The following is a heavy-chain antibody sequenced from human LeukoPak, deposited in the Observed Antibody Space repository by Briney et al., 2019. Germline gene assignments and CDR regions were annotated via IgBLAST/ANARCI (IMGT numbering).Heavy chain of an antibody. CDR1: GFTFSLYW. CDR2: IKQDGSQK. Sequence: GGSLRLSCAAPGFTFSLYWMNWIRQAPGKGLEWVASIKQDGSQKDYVDSVKGRFTISRDNARNALFLHMNSLRANDSAVYYCARDIPKWEPFDYWGQGTLVTVSS. V-gene: IGHV3-7*01. CDR3: ARDIPKWEPFDY. J-gene: IGHJ4*02. D-gene: IGHD1-26*01.